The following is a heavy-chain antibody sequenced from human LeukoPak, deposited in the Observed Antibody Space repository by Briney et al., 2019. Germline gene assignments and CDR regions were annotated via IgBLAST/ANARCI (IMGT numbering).Heavy chain of an antibody. CDR2: IIPIFGTA. D-gene: IGHD3-3*01. CDR1: GGTFSSYA. J-gene: IGHJ4*02. Sequence: SVKVSCKASGGTFSSYAISWVRQAPGQGLEWMGGIIPIFGTANYAQKFQGRVTITADESTSTAYMELSSLRSEDTAVYYCAREKVSYYDFWSGYYDYWGQGTLITVSS. CDR3: AREKVSYYDFWSGYYDY. V-gene: IGHV1-69*13.